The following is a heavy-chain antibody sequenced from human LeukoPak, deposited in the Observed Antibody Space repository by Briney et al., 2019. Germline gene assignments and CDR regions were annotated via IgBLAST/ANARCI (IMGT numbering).Heavy chain of an antibody. J-gene: IGHJ3*02. V-gene: IGHV1-2*02. D-gene: IGHD3-22*01. Sequence: ASVKVSCKASGFTFTGYYMHWVRQAPGQGLEWMGWINPNSGGTNYAQKFQGRVTMTRDTSISTAYMELSRLRSDDTAVYYCARNYYDSTGYYGDGAFDIWGQGTMVTVSS. CDR1: GFTFTGYY. CDR2: INPNSGGT. CDR3: ARNYYDSTGYYGDGAFDI.